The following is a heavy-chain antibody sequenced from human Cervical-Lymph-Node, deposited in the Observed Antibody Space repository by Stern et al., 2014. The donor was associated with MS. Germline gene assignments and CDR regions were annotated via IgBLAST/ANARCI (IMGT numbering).Heavy chain of an antibody. Sequence: QVQLVESGPEVKRPGSSAKVSCRASGGSFSNAAINWVRQAPGQGPEWMGGIIPIFVGSKYAQKFQGRITIVADKSTDTTYMELTNLTSDDTAVYYCARDLNDWGQGTLVAVSS. D-gene: IGHD1-1*01. V-gene: IGHV1-69*06. CDR2: IIPIFVGS. J-gene: IGHJ4*01. CDR3: ARDLND. CDR1: GGSFSNAA.